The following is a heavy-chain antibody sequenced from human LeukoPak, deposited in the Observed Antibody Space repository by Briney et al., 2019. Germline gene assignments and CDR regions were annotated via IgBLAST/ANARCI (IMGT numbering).Heavy chain of an antibody. CDR3: ARDFRSYSSSSTYYYYGMQL. Sequence: PVGSLRLSCASSGFTFSSYSMNGVRQAPGKGREGVSSISSISSYIDYADSVNGRFTISRDNAKNSLYLQMNSLRAEDTAVYYCARDFRSYSSSSTYYYYGMQLWRQGTTVTVSS. CDR1: GFTFSSYS. J-gene: IGHJ6*01. D-gene: IGHD6-13*01. V-gene: IGHV3-21*03. CDR2: ISSISSYI.